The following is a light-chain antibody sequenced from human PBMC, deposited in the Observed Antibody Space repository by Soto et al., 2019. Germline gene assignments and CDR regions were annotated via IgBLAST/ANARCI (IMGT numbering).Light chain of an antibody. CDR1: QSISTY. V-gene: IGKV1-39*01. CDR2: AAS. CDR3: QQTYSTPWT. J-gene: IGKJ1*01. Sequence: LQMTQSPSSLSASVGDRVTITCRASQSISTYLNWYQQKPGKAPKLLIYAASSLQSGVPSRFSGSGSGTDFTLTISSLQPEDSATYYCQQTYSTPWTFGQGTKVEIK.